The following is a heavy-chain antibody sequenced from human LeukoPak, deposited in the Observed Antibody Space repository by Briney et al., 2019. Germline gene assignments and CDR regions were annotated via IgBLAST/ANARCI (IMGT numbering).Heavy chain of an antibody. V-gene: IGHV4-39*07. CDR2: ITYSGST. CDR1: GGSITSNSYY. J-gene: IGHJ6*03. Sequence: PSETLSLTCTVSGGSITSNSYYWGWIRQPPGKGLEWIGSITYSGSTYYNPSLKRRVTISIDTSKNQFSLKLSSVTAADTAVYYCARDDLIAVAGPGGSEYYYYYMDVWGKGTTVTISS. CDR3: ARDDLIAVAGPGGSEYYYYYMDV. D-gene: IGHD6-19*01.